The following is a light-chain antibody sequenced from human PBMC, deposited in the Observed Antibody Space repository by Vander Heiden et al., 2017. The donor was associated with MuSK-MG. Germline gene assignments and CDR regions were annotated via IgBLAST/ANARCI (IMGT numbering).Light chain of an antibody. J-gene: IGKJ1*01. Sequence: IVMTQSPATLSLSPGETATLACRASQSISDNLAWYQQRPGQAPRLLIFRASSRAAGTPARFSGRGSGTDFTLTISSMQSEDFAIYYCQQYNTGPPTGTFGQGTKVDIK. CDR1: QSISDN. V-gene: IGKV3-15*01. CDR2: RAS. CDR3: QQYNTGPPTGT.